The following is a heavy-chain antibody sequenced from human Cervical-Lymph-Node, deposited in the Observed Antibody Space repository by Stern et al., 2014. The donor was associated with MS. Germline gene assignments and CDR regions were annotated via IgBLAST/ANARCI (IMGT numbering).Heavy chain of an antibody. V-gene: IGHV3-9*01. D-gene: IGHD1-26*01. J-gene: IGHJ3*02. CDR3: SKDISGSYRESAFDI. Sequence: EVQLVQSGGGLVQPGRSLRLSCAASGSTFGEYAMHWVRQAPGKGLEWVSGISWNSGSIGYADSVKGRFTISRDNAKNSLYLQMISLRADDTALYYCSKDISGSYRESAFDIWGQGTMVTVSS. CDR2: ISWNSGSI. CDR1: GSTFGEYA.